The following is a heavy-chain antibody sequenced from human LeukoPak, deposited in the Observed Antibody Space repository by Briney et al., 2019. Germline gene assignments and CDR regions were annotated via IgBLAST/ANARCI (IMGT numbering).Heavy chain of an antibody. CDR2: IYYSGST. CDR3: ARAVRYYDSSGYPSAIVPYYFDY. D-gene: IGHD3-22*01. Sequence: SQTLSLTCTVSGGSISSGDYYWSWIRQPPGTGLEWIGYIYYSGSTYYNPSLKSRVTISVDTSKNQFSLKLSSVTAADTAVYYCARAVRYYDSSGYPSAIVPYYFDYWGQETLVTVSS. J-gene: IGHJ4*02. V-gene: IGHV4-30-4*01. CDR1: GGSISSGDYY.